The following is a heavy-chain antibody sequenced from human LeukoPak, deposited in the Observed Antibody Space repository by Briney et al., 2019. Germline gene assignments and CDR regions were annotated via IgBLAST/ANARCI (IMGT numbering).Heavy chain of an antibody. CDR3: AREAYCGGDCYSGFDY. Sequence: PSETLSLTCTVSGGSISSSSYYWGWIRQPPGKGLEWIGSIYYSGSTYYNPSLKSRVTISVDKSKNQFSLKLSSVTAADAAVYYCAREAYCGGDCYSGFDYWGQGTLVTVSS. CDR1: GGSISSSSYY. V-gene: IGHV4-39*07. D-gene: IGHD2-21*02. CDR2: IYYSGST. J-gene: IGHJ4*02.